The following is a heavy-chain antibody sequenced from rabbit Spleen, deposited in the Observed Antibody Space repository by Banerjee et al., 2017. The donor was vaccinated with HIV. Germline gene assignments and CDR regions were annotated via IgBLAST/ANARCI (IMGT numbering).Heavy chain of an antibody. V-gene: IGHV1S40*01. J-gene: IGHJ4*01. Sequence: QSLEESGGDLVKPEGSLTLTCTASGFSFSNNYWMCWVRQAPGKGLEWIACIDTNDGDTDYANWPKGRFTISKTSSTTVTLQMTSLTAADTATYFCARDLVAVIGWNFSLWGPGTLVTVS. CDR2: IDTNDGDT. CDR3: ARDLVAVIGWNFSL. CDR1: GFSFSNNYW. D-gene: IGHD1-1*01.